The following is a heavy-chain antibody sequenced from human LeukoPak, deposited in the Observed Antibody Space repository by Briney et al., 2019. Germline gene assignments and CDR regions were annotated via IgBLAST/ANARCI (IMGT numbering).Heavy chain of an antibody. V-gene: IGHV4-34*01. Sequence: SETLSLTCAVYGGSFSGYYWSWIRQPPGKGLEWIGEINHSGSTNYNPSLKSRVTISVDTSKNQFSLKLSSVTAADTAVYYCARPRSSGKYPRRNNAFDIWGQGTMVTVXX. D-gene: IGHD3-22*01. CDR2: INHSGST. CDR1: GGSFSGYY. J-gene: IGHJ3*02. CDR3: ARPRSSGKYPRRNNAFDI.